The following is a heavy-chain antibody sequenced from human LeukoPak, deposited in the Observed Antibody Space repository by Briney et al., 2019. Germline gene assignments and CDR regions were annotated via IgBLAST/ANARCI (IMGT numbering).Heavy chain of an antibody. CDR1: GSSVSSSNW. D-gene: IGHD1-26*01. CDR2: IYYSGSI. J-gene: IGHJ4*02. CDR3: ARSESEWDPFDY. Sequence: SETLSLTCAVSGSSVSSSNWWGWIRQPPGKGLEWIGYIYYSGSIYYDPSLKSRVTMSVDTSKNQFSPNLSSVTAVDTAVYYCARSESEWDPFDYWGQGTLVTVSS. V-gene: IGHV4-28*05.